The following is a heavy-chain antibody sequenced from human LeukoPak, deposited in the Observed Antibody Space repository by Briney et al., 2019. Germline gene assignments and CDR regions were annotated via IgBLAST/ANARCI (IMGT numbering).Heavy chain of an antibody. D-gene: IGHD2-2*01. Sequence: GGSLRLSCAASGFTFSSYGMHWVRQAPGKGLEWVAVISYDGSNKYYADSVKGRFTVSRDNAKNSLYLQMNSLRAEDTAVYYCARDGGDCSGTSCYRVPFDYWGQGTLVTVSS. CDR2: ISYDGSNK. CDR1: GFTFSSYG. J-gene: IGHJ4*02. CDR3: ARDGGDCSGTSCYRVPFDY. V-gene: IGHV3-30*03.